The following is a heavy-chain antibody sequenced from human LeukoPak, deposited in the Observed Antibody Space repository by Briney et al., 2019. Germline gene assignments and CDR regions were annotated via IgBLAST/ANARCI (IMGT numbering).Heavy chain of an antibody. J-gene: IGHJ4*02. CDR3: AKVVGGKGWVFGS. Sequence: GGSLRLSCAASGFTFSNYAMSWVRQAPGKGLEWVSGISTSGGSTYYADSVKGRFTISRDISKNTLYLQMSSLRAEDTAVHYCAKVVGGKGWVFGSWGQGTLVTVSP. CDR1: GFTFSNYA. CDR2: ISTSGGST. V-gene: IGHV3-23*01. D-gene: IGHD1-26*01.